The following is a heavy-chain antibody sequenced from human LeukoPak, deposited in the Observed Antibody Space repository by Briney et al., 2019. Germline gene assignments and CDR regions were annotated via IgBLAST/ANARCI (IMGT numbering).Heavy chain of an antibody. CDR1: GGSFSGYY. D-gene: IGHD5-18*01. V-gene: IGHV4-34*01. CDR2: INHIGST. Sequence: SETLSLTCAVYGGSFSGYYWSWIGQPPGRGRDWIGEINHIGSTNYNPSLKSRVTISVDTSKNQFSLKLSSVTAADTAVYYCAGVDTAMGGGAKYYYYGMDVWGQGTTVTVSS. J-gene: IGHJ6*02. CDR3: AGVDTAMGGGAKYYYYGMDV.